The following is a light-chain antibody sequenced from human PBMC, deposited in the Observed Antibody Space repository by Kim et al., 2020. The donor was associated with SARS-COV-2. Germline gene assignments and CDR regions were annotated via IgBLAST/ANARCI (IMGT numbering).Light chain of an antibody. Sequence: QSALTQPPSESGSPGQSVAISCTGTSSDVGGYNYVSCYQQHPGKAPKLMIYEVSKRPSGVPDRFSGSKSGNTASLTVSGLQAEDEADYYCSSYAGSNNVFGTGTKVTVL. V-gene: IGLV2-8*01. CDR3: SSYAGSNNV. CDR1: SSDVGGYNY. J-gene: IGLJ1*01. CDR2: EVS.